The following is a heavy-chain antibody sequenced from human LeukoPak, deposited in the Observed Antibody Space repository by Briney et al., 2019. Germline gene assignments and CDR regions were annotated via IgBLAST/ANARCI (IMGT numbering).Heavy chain of an antibody. V-gene: IGHV5-51*01. CDR3: ARRRCSGGSCYSYYFDY. Sequence: AESLKISCKGSGYSFTSYWIGWGRQMPREGLEGMGIIYTGDSDNRYHPYFQGQATISADKTISTAYLQWSSLKASDTAMYYCARRRCSGGSCYSYYFDYWGQGTLVTVSS. J-gene: IGHJ4*02. D-gene: IGHD2-15*01. CDR1: GYSFTSYW. CDR2: IYTGDSDN.